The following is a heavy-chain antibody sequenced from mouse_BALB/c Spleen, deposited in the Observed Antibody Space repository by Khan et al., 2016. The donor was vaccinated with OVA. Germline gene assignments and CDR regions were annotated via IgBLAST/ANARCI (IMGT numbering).Heavy chain of an antibody. CDR1: GYTFTNYG. J-gene: IGHJ1*01. Sequence: QIQLVQSGPELKKPGETVKISCKASGYTFTNYGMTWVKQAPGKGLKWMGWINTYTGEPTYADDFKGRFAFSLETSATTASLQINNLKNEDKATYFCARVGNHWYFDVWGAGTAVTVSS. CDR3: ARVGNHWYFDV. D-gene: IGHD2-1*01. V-gene: IGHV9-1*02. CDR2: INTYTGEP.